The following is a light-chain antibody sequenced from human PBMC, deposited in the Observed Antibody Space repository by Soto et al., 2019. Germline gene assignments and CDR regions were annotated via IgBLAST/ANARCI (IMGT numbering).Light chain of an antibody. CDR1: SSDVGGYNY. V-gene: IGLV2-8*01. CDR2: EVS. J-gene: IGLJ2*01. Sequence: QSVLTQPTSASGSTGQSVTISCTGTSSDVGGYNYVSWYQQHPGKAPKLMIYEVSKRPSGVPDRFSGSKSGNTASLTVSGLQAEDEADYYCSSYAGSNNLVVFGGGTKLTVL. CDR3: SSYAGSNNLVV.